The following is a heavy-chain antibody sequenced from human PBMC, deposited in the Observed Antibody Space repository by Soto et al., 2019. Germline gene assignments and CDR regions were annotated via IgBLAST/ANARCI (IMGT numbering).Heavy chain of an antibody. CDR2: ISGSGGAT. CDR1: GFTFSNYG. D-gene: IGHD3-10*01. V-gene: IGHV3-23*01. Sequence: GGSLRLSCEASGFTFSNYGMSWVRQAPGKGLEWVSAISGSGGATIYAASVKGLFTISRDNSKNTLFLQMNSLRAEDSAVYYCAKREEGLAYYYKGPFDYWGQGTLVTVSS. CDR3: AKREEGLAYYYKGPFDY. J-gene: IGHJ4*02.